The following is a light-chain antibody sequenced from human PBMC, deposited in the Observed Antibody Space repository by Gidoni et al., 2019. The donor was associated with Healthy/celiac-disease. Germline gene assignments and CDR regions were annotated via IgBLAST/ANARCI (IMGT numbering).Light chain of an antibody. J-gene: IGKJ1*01. Sequence: DIQRTQSPSTLSASVGDRVTITCRASQSISSWLAWYQQKPGKAPKLLLYKASSLESGVPSRFSGSGSGTEFTLTISSLQPDDFATYYCQQYNSYPWTFGQGTKVEIK. CDR2: KAS. CDR1: QSISSW. V-gene: IGKV1-5*03. CDR3: QQYNSYPWT.